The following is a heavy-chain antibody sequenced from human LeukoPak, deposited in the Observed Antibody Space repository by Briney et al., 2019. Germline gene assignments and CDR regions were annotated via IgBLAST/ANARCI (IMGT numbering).Heavy chain of an antibody. D-gene: IGHD6-19*01. CDR1: GFGVSNNY. CDR2: IYGAGST. V-gene: IGHV3-53*01. Sequence: GGSLTLSCLVSGFGVSNNYVSWVRQAPGKGLEWVSNIYGAGSTNYADSVKGRFTISRDNSKNTLYLQMNSLRAEDTAVYYCAKAPYSSGWYYFDYWGQGTLVTVSS. J-gene: IGHJ4*02. CDR3: AKAPYSSGWYYFDY.